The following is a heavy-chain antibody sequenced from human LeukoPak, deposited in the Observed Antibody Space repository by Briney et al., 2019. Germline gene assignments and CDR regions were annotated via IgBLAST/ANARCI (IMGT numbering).Heavy chain of an antibody. V-gene: IGHV4-31*03. CDR1: GGSISSGGYY. D-gene: IGHD1/OR15-1a*01. J-gene: IGHJ4*02. Sequence: PSQTLSLTCTVSGGSISSGGYYWSWIRQHPGKGLEWIGYIYYSGSTYYNPSLKSRVTISVDTSKNQFSLKLNSVTAADTAVYFCAREGTAPIFDCWGQGTLVTVSS. CDR3: AREGTAPIFDC. CDR2: IYYSGST.